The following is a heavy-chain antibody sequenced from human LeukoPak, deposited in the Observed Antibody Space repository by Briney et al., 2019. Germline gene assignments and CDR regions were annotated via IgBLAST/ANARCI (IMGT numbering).Heavy chain of an antibody. CDR2: IYYSGST. J-gene: IGHJ4*02. CDR1: GGSISSYY. D-gene: IGHD3-9*01. Sequence: PSETLSLTCTVSGGSISSYYWSWIRQPPGKGPEWIGYIYYSGSTNYNPSLKSRVTISVDTSKNQFSLKLSSVTAADTAVYYCARVQESQIDYYFDYWGQGTLVTVSS. V-gene: IGHV4-59*01. CDR3: ARVQESQIDYYFDY.